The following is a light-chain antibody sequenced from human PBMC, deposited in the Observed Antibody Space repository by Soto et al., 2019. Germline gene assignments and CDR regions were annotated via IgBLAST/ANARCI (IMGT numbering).Light chain of an antibody. CDR1: QTIRSD. V-gene: IGKV3-15*01. J-gene: IGKJ1*01. CDR2: GAS. CDR3: QQYNNWPWK. Sequence: SPGTLSVSPGERATLSCRASQTIRSDLAWYQQKPGQAPRLLIYGASTRATSFPARFSGSGSGTDFTLTISSLQSEDFAVYYCQQYNNWPWKCGQGTKGDIK.